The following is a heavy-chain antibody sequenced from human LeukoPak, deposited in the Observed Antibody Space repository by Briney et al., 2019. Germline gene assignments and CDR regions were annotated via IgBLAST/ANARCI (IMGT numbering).Heavy chain of an antibody. CDR1: GGSISSYY. D-gene: IGHD6-13*01. CDR2: IYYSGST. V-gene: IGHV4-59*01. J-gene: IGHJ6*03. Sequence: SETLSLTRTVSGGSISSYYWSWIPQPPGQGREWIGYIYYSGSTNYNPSLKSRVTISVDTSKNQFSLKLSSVTAADTAVYYCARGVYSSSWYGNYYYYYYMDVWGKGTTVTVSS. CDR3: ARGVYSSSWYGNYYYYYYMDV.